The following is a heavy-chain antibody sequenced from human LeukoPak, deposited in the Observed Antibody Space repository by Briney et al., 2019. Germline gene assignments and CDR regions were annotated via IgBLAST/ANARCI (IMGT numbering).Heavy chain of an antibody. CDR3: ARGPIQLWIHNAMDV. CDR1: GLTFGDHG. CDR2: IRSKAYRGTT. D-gene: IGHD1-1*01. Sequence: GGSLRLSCTGSGLTFGDHGMSWVRQAPGKGLEWVGFIRSKAYRGTTEYAASVRGRFTISRDDSASIAYLQMNSLRTEDTAVYYCARGPIQLWIHNAMDVWGQGTTVTVSS. J-gene: IGHJ6*02. V-gene: IGHV3-49*04.